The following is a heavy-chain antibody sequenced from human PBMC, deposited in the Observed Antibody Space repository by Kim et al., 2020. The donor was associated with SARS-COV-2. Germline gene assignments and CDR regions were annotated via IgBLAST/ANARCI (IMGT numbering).Heavy chain of an antibody. CDR1: GYNFTSYD. CDR3: ATVYCSSTSCRPQYYYYYGMDV. J-gene: IGHJ6*02. Sequence: ASVKVSCKASGYNFTSYDINWVRQATGQGLEWMGWMNPNSGNTGYAQKFQGRVTMTRNTSISTAYMELSSLRSEDTAVYYCATVYCSSTSCRPQYYYYYGMDVWGQGTTVTVSS. CDR2: MNPNSGNT. V-gene: IGHV1-8*01. D-gene: IGHD2-2*01.